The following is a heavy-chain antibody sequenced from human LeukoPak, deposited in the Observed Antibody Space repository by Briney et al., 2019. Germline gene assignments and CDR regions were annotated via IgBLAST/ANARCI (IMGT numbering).Heavy chain of an antibody. CDR2: ISVYNGNT. Sequence: ASVKVSCKASGYTFTSYGITWVRQAPGQGLEWMGWISVYNGNTNYAQKLQGRVTMTTDTSTSTAYMELRSLSSDDTAVYSCVRGVWPGYYFDYWGQGTLVTVSS. V-gene: IGHV1-18*01. J-gene: IGHJ4*02. D-gene: IGHD3-10*01. CDR1: GYTFTSYG. CDR3: VRGVWPGYYFDY.